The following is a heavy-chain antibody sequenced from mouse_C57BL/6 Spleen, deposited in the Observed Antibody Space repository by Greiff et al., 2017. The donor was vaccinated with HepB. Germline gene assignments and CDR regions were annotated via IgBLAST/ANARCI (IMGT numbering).Heavy chain of an antibody. Sequence: EVKLVESEGGLVQPGSSMKLSCTASGFTFSDYYMAWVRQVPEKGLEWVANINYDGSSTYYLDSLKSRFIISRDNAKNILYLQMSSLKSEDTATYYCARSDGYYVFYFDYWGQGTTLTVSS. J-gene: IGHJ2*01. CDR3: ARSDGYYVFYFDY. CDR1: GFTFSDYY. CDR2: INYDGSST. V-gene: IGHV5-16*01. D-gene: IGHD2-3*01.